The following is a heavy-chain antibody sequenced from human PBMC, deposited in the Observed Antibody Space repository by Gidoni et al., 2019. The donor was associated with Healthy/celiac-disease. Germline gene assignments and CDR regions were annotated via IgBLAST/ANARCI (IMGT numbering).Heavy chain of an antibody. CDR2: ISYDGSNK. CDR3: ARRAGYDSSGYLTQGLDY. V-gene: IGHV3-30-3*01. J-gene: IGHJ4*02. D-gene: IGHD3-22*01. Sequence: QVQLVESGGGVVQPGRSLRLSCAASGFTFSSYAMHWVRQAPGKGLEWVAVISYDGSNKYYADSVKGRFTISRDNSKNTLYLQMNSLRAEDTAVYYCARRAGYDSSGYLTQGLDYWGQGTLVTVSS. CDR1: GFTFSSYA.